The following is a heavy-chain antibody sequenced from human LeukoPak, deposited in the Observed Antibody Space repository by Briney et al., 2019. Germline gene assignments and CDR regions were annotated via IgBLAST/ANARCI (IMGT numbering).Heavy chain of an antibody. J-gene: IGHJ4*02. CDR1: GFTFSDYY. V-gene: IGHV3-11*04. CDR2: IRSSGAPL. D-gene: IGHD3-22*01. CDR3: AKESPYYYDSSGYYGY. Sequence: GGSLRLSRVASGFTFSDYYMSWIRQTPGKGLECVSPIRSSGAPLNYADSVKGRFTISRDNSKNTLYLQMNSLRAEDTAVYYCAKESPYYYDSSGYYGYWGQGTLVTVSS.